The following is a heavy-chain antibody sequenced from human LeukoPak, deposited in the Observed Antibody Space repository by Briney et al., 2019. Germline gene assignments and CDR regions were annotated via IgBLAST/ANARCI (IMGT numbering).Heavy chain of an antibody. D-gene: IGHD3-10*01. CDR2: ISAYNGNT. V-gene: IGHV1-18*01. Sequence: GASVKVSCKASGGTFSSYAISWVRQAPGQGLEWMGWISAYNGNTNYAQKLQGRVTMTTDTSTSTAYMELRSLRSDDTAVYYCARAPGEIWFGEFKWAFDIWGQGTMVTVSS. J-gene: IGHJ3*02. CDR3: ARAPGEIWFGEFKWAFDI. CDR1: GGTFSSYA.